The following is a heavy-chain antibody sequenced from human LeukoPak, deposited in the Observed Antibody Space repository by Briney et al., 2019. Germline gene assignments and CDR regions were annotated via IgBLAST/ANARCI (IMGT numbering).Heavy chain of an antibody. CDR3: ARGLATYYYYYMDV. Sequence: SETLSLTCSVSGGSMSNDNYYWAWIRQPPGKGLEWIGSMFHKGGTYYNPSLKSRVTISVDTSKNQFSLKLSSVTAADTAVYYCARGLATYYYYYMDVWGKGTTVTISS. J-gene: IGHJ6*03. V-gene: IGHV4-39*01. CDR2: MFHKGGT. D-gene: IGHD5-12*01. CDR1: GGSMSNDNYY.